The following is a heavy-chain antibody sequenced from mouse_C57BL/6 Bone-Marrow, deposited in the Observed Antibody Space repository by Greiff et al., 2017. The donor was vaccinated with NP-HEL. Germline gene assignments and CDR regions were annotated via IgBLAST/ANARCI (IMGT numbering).Heavy chain of an antibody. CDR1: GYTFTSYW. D-gene: IGHD1-1*01. CDR2: IDPSDSEP. CDR3: SRAQDHYYGSSYGVWFAY. V-gene: IGHV1-52*01. J-gene: IGHJ3*01. Sequence: QVQLQQPGAELVRPGSSVKLSCKASGYTFTSYWMHWVKQRPIQGLEWIGNIDPSDSEPHYNQKFKDKATLTVDKSSSTAYMHLSSLTSEDSAVYSCSRAQDHYYGSSYGVWFAYWGQGTLVTVSA.